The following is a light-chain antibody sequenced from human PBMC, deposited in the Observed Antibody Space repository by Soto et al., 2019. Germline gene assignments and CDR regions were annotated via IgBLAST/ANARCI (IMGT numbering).Light chain of an antibody. J-gene: IGKJ1*01. Sequence: IQRTQSPSTLSASVGDRVAITCRASQSISSWLAWYQQKPGKAPKLLIYDASSLESGVPSRFSGSGSGTEFTLTISSLQPDDFATYYCQQYNSYSRTFGQGTKVDNK. CDR1: QSISSW. CDR3: QQYNSYSRT. V-gene: IGKV1-5*01. CDR2: DAS.